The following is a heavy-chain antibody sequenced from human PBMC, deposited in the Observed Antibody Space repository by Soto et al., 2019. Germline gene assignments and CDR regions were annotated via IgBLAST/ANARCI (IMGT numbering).Heavy chain of an antibody. J-gene: IGHJ4*02. Sequence: EVQLVESGGGLVQPGGSLRLSCAASGFTFSYYWMNWVRQAPGKGLEWVGNIKQDGSETYYVDSVKGRFTISRDNAKNLLYLQMNSLRAEDTAVYYCSARYCSGGSCYTYWGQGTLVTVSS. CDR2: IKQDGSET. CDR1: GFTFSYYW. CDR3: SARYCSGGSCYTY. V-gene: IGHV3-7*01. D-gene: IGHD2-15*01.